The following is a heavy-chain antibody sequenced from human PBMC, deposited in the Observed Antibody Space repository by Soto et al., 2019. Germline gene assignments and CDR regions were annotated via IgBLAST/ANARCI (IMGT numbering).Heavy chain of an antibody. D-gene: IGHD6-13*01. Sequence: PGGSLRLSCAASGFTFSSYSMNWVRQAPGKGLEWVSYISSSSSTIYYADSVKGRFTISRDNAKNSLYLQMNSLRDEDTAVYYCAVALKRAAAGTYYYYYGMDVWGQGTTVTVSS. V-gene: IGHV3-48*02. CDR3: AVALKRAAAGTYYYYYGMDV. J-gene: IGHJ6*02. CDR2: ISSSSSTI. CDR1: GFTFSSYS.